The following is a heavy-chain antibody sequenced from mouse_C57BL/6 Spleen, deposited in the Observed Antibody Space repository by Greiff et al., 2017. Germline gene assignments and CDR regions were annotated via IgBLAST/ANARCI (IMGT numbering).Heavy chain of an antibody. CDR2: IHPNSGST. CDR1: GYTFTSYW. D-gene: IGHD2-4*01. CDR3: AREDYDEGFAY. V-gene: IGHV1-64*01. J-gene: IGHJ3*01. Sequence: QVQLQQPGAELVKPGASVKLSCKVSGYTFTSYWMHWVKQRPGQGLEWIGMIHPNSGSTNYNEKFKSKATLTVDKSSSTAYMQLSSLTSEDSAVYYCAREDYDEGFAYWGQGTLVTVSA.